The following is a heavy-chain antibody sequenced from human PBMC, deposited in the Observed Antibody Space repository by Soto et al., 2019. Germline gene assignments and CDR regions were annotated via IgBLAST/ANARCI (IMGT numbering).Heavy chain of an antibody. J-gene: IGHJ4*02. CDR2: IHVGTSDI. CDR1: GDKVTNYW. D-gene: IGHD3-22*01. CDR3: ALVVDGLFYSDY. Sequence: PGESLKISCNDSGDKVTNYWSAWVRQMPGKGLEWMGIIHVGTSDIRYSPPFKGQVTISADKSIRTAYLQWSSLKASDTAMYYCALVVDGLFYSDYWGQGTPVTVSS. V-gene: IGHV5-51*01.